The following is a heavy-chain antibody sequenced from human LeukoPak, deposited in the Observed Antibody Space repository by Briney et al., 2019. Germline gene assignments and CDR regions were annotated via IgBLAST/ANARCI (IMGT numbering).Heavy chain of an antibody. CDR2: INPNSGGT. J-gene: IGHJ4*02. Sequence: ASVKVSCKASGYTFTGYYMHWVRQAPGQGLEWMGWINPNSGGTNYAQKFQGRVTMTRDTSISTAYMELSRLRSDDTAVYYCARDTDDSSGYYSHPFDYWGQETLVTVSS. D-gene: IGHD3-22*01. CDR3: ARDTDDSSGYYSHPFDY. CDR1: GYTFTGYY. V-gene: IGHV1-2*02.